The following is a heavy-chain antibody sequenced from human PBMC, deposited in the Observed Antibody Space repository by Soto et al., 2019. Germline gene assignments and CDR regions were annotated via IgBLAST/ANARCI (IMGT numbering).Heavy chain of an antibody. Sequence: LSLTCTVSGGSISSGGYYWSWIRQHPGKGLEWIGYIYYSGSTYYNPSLKSRVTISVDTSKNQFSLKLSSVTAADTAVYYCAGFITMYYYYMDVWGKGTTVTVSS. D-gene: IGHD3-3*01. CDR2: IYYSGST. V-gene: IGHV4-31*03. CDR3: AGFITMYYYYMDV. CDR1: GGSISSGGYY. J-gene: IGHJ6*03.